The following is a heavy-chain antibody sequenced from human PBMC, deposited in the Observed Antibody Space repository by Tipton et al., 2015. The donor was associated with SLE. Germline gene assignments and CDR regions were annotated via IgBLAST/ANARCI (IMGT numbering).Heavy chain of an antibody. CDR1: GGSISSSSYY. Sequence: LRLSCTVSGGSISSSSYYWGWIRQPPGKGLEWIGEINHSGSTNYNPSLKSRVTISVDTSKNQFSLKLSSVTAADTAVYYCARARYFDLWGRGTLVTVSS. CDR3: ARARYFDL. CDR2: INHSGST. J-gene: IGHJ2*01. V-gene: IGHV4-39*07.